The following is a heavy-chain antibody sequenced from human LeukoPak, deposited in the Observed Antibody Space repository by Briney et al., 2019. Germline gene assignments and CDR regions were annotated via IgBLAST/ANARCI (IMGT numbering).Heavy chain of an antibody. D-gene: IGHD5-24*01. CDR2: IIPILGIA. CDR3: AREVRDGYEFDY. J-gene: IGHJ4*02. V-gene: IGHV1-69*04. CDR1: GGTFSSYA. Sequence: SVTVSCKASGGTFSSYAISWVRQAPGQGLEWMGRIIPILGIANYAQKFQGRVTITADKSTSTAYMELSSLRSEDTAVYYCAREVRDGYEFDYWGQGTLVTVSS.